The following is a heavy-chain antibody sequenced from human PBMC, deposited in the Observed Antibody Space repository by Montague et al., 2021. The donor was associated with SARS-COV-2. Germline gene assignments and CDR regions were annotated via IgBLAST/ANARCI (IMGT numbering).Heavy chain of an antibody. J-gene: IGHJ5*02. CDR3: ASHRRGGLVVAAPNWFDP. V-gene: IGHV4-39*01. CDR1: GGSVSSNGYY. D-gene: IGHD2-15*01. CDR2: IYFSGSS. Sequence: SETLSLTCTVSGGSVSSNGYYWGWIRPPPGQGLEWIGCIYFSGSSYYTPSLKSRVSISVDTTKNPFSLRLSSVTSADTAVYYCASHRRGGLVVAAPNWFDPWGQGTLVTVSS.